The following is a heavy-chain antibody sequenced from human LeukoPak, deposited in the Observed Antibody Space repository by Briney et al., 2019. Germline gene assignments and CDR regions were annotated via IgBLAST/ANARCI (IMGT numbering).Heavy chain of an antibody. Sequence: SETLSLTCTVSGGSISSGDYYWSWIRQPPGKGLEWIGYIYYSGSTYYNPSLKSRVTISVDTSKNQFSLKLSSVTAADTAVYYCARDQRPLFPLYCSSTSCYNGGAFDIWGQGTMVTVSS. V-gene: IGHV4-30-4*08. J-gene: IGHJ3*02. CDR2: IYYSGST. CDR3: ARDQRPLFPLYCSSTSCYNGGAFDI. D-gene: IGHD2-2*02. CDR1: GGSISSGDYY.